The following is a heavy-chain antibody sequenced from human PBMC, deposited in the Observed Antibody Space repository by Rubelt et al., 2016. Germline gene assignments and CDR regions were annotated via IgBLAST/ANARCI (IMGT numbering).Heavy chain of an antibody. J-gene: IGHJ3*02. Sequence: QVQLVQSGAEVKKPGASVKVSCKASGYTFTSYGISWVRQAPGQGLEWMGWIRAYNGNTNYAQQLQGRVTMTTETATSTAYMGLRRLRSDDTAVYYCARRDGYNWDDAFDIWGQGTMVTVSS. D-gene: IGHD5-24*01. CDR3: ARRDGYNWDDAFDI. V-gene: IGHV1-18*01. CDR2: IRAYNGNT. CDR1: GYTFTSYG.